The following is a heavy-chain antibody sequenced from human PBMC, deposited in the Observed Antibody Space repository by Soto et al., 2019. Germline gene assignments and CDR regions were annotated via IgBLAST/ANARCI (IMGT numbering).Heavy chain of an antibody. CDR1: GFTFSRYS. Sequence: EVQLVESGGGLVKPGGSLRLSCAASGFTFSRYSMNWVLQAPGKGLEWVSSISSSSSNIYYADSVKGRFTISRDNAKNSLYLQMNSLRAEDTAVYYCARMGSQRYYYYGMDVWGQGTTVTVSS. CDR3: ARMGSQRYYYYGMDV. CDR2: ISSSSSNI. D-gene: IGHD6-25*01. V-gene: IGHV3-21*01. J-gene: IGHJ6*02.